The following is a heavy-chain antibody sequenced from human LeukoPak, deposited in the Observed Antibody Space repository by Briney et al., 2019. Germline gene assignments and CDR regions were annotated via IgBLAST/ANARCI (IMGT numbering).Heavy chain of an antibody. CDR3: AKPRLAARGDFDY. D-gene: IGHD6-6*01. CDR2: INSDGSST. J-gene: IGHJ4*02. CDR1: GFTFSSYW. V-gene: IGHV3-74*01. Sequence: GGSLRLSCAASGFTFSSYWMHWVRQAPGKGLVWVSRINSDGSSTSYADSVKGRFTISRDNAKNSLYLQMNSLRAEDTAVYYCAKPRLAARGDFDYWGQGTLVTVSS.